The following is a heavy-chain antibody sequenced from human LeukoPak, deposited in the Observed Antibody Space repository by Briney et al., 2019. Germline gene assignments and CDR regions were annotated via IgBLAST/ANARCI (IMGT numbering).Heavy chain of an antibody. CDR3: ARDGGSWRDSPPDY. CDR1: GFTFKNAW. CDR2: ISPSTSTI. V-gene: IGHV3-48*01. D-gene: IGHD6-13*01. J-gene: IGHJ4*02. Sequence: PGGSLRLSCEASGFTFKNAWMIWVRQAPGKGPEWVSYISPSTSTIYYADSVKGRFTISRDNAKNSLYLQMNSLTAEDTALYYCARDGGSWRDSPPDYWGQGTLVTVSS.